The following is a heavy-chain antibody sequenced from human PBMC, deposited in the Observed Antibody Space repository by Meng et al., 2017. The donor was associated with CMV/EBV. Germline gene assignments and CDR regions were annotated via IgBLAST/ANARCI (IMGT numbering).Heavy chain of an antibody. Sequence: SETLSLLTCAVSGASVSRGYYWAWIRQPPGKRLEWIGSIADSRNTYYTPSLQSRVTIAVDTSKNQFSLKLTSVTAADTAVYFCAREVGAPYFDMWGQGTTVTVSS. CDR2: IADSRNT. CDR3: AREVGAPYFDM. CDR1: GASVSRGYY. V-gene: IGHV4-38-2*02. J-gene: IGHJ3*02. D-gene: IGHD1-26*01.